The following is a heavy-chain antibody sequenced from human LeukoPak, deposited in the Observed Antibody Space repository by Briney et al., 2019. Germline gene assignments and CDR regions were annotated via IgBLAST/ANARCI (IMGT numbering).Heavy chain of an antibody. CDR2: ISSSGSTI. CDR3: AKGGRWLQLDVDY. V-gene: IGHV3-48*03. D-gene: IGHD5-24*01. CDR1: GFTFSSYE. J-gene: IGHJ4*02. Sequence: PGGSLRLSCAASGFTFSSYEMNWVRQAPGKGLEWVSYISSSGSTIYYADSVKGRFTISRDNSKNTLYLQMNSLRAEDTAVYYCAKGGRWLQLDVDYWGQGTLVTVSS.